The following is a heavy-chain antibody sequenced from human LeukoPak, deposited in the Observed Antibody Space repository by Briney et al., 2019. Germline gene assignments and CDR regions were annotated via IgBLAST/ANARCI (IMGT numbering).Heavy chain of an antibody. CDR1: GFTLTNYW. Sequence: GGSLRLSCAASGFTLTNYWMSWVRQAPGKGLEWVANIKHDGSAKFYVDSVKGRFTISRDNAKNLLYLQMNSLRAEDTAVYYCARDADLGTTITGGFDIWGQGTMVTVSS. J-gene: IGHJ3*02. D-gene: IGHD5-24*01. CDR2: IKHDGSAK. CDR3: ARDADLGTTITGGFDI. V-gene: IGHV3-7*01.